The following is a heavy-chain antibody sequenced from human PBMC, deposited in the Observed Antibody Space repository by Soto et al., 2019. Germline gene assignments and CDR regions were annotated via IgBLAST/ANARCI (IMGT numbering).Heavy chain of an antibody. J-gene: IGHJ4*02. D-gene: IGHD5-12*01. CDR3: AKFVWLPVSVYFDY. CDR1: GFTFGSYA. Sequence: EVQLLESGGGLVQPGGSLRLSCAASGFTFGSYAMNWVRQAPGKGLEWLSTITDTGSHTYYADSVRGRFTTSRDNCKSTLYLQLSSLRAEDTAVYYCAKFVWLPVSVYFDYWGQGIVVTVSS. V-gene: IGHV3-23*01. CDR2: ITDTGSHT.